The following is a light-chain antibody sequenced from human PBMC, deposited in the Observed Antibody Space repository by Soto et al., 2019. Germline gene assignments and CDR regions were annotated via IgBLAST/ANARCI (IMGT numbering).Light chain of an antibody. V-gene: IGKV3-15*01. Sequence: EIVMTQSPATLSVSPGERATLSCRASQSVSSNLAWYQQKPGQAPRLLSYGASTSAAGIPAMFSGSGSGTEFTLYISSMQSEDFADYYCQQYNNWPFTLGPGTKVDIK. CDR3: QQYNNWPFT. CDR2: GAS. J-gene: IGKJ3*01. CDR1: QSVSSN.